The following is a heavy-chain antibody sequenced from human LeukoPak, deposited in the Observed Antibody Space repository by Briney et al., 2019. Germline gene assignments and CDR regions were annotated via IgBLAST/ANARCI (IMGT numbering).Heavy chain of an antibody. D-gene: IGHD5-18*01. Sequence: QPGRSLRLSCAASGFTFDDYAMHWVRQAPGKGLEWVSGISWNSGSIGYADSVKGRFTISRDNAKNSLYLQMNSLRAEDTALYYCAKAGGRGYSYGYGFDPWGQGTLVTVSS. CDR2: ISWNSGSI. J-gene: IGHJ5*02. CDR1: GFTFDDYA. V-gene: IGHV3-9*01. CDR3: AKAGGRGYSYGYGFDP.